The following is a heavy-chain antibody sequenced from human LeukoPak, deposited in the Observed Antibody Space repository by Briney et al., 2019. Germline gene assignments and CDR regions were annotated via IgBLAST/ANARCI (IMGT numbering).Heavy chain of an antibody. J-gene: IGHJ4*02. Sequence: SETLSLTCTVSGGSISSSSYYWGWIRQPPGKGLEWIGGIYYSGSTYYNPSLKSRVTISVDTSKNQFSLKLSSVTAADTAVYYRARGMATGDDYWGQGTLVTVSS. D-gene: IGHD5-24*01. CDR1: GGSISSSSYY. CDR3: ARGMATGDDY. CDR2: IYYSGST. V-gene: IGHV4-39*07.